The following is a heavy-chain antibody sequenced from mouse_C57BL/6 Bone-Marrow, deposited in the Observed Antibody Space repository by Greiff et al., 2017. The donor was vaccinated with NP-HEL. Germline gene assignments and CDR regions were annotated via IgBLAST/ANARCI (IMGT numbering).Heavy chain of an antibody. J-gene: IGHJ2*01. Sequence: QVHVKQPGAELVKPGASVKMSCKASGYTFTSYWITWVKQRPGQGLEWIGDIYPGSGSTNYNEKFKSKATLTVDTSSSTAFMQLSSLTSEDSAVYYCARLNDYYGSSLDYWGQGTTLTVSS. CDR2: IYPGSGST. CDR1: GYTFTSYW. CDR3: ARLNDYYGSSLDY. D-gene: IGHD1-1*01. V-gene: IGHV1-55*01.